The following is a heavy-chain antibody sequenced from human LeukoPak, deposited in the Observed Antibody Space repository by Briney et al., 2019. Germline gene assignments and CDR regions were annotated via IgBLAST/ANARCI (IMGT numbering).Heavy chain of an antibody. Sequence: ASVKVSCKASGYTFTSYGISWVRQAPGQGLEWMGWISAYNGNTNYAQKLQGRVTMTTDTSTSTAYMELRSLRSDDTAVYYCARDQENHYYDSRTDYWGQGTLVAVSS. D-gene: IGHD3-22*01. J-gene: IGHJ4*02. CDR3: ARDQENHYYDSRTDY. V-gene: IGHV1-18*01. CDR2: ISAYNGNT. CDR1: GYTFTSYG.